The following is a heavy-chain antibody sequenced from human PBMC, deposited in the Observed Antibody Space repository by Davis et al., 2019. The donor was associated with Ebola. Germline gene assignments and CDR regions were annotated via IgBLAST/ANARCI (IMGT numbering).Heavy chain of an antibody. CDR1: AGTNGSGGFH. CDR3: ARESIGCSSTSCYNNYYYYYYMDV. D-gene: IGHD2-2*02. CDR2: IYYSGST. Sequence: PSETLSLTCTVYAGTNGSGGFHWRWGRQRPGKEQGWIGSIYYSGSTYYNPSLKSRVTISVDTSKNQFSLKLSSVTAADTAVYYCARESIGCSSTSCYNNYYYYYYMDVWGKGTTVTVSS. V-gene: IGHV4-39*07. J-gene: IGHJ6*03.